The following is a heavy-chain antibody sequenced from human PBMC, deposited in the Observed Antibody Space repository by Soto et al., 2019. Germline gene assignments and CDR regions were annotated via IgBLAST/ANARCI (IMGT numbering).Heavy chain of an antibody. V-gene: IGHV1-18*01. Sequence: ASVKVSCKASGYTFSSYGISWVRQAPGQGLEWMGWISANNGNTNYARKFQGRVSMTTDTSTNTAYMDLRSLRSDDTAVYYCARRREGDYFDYWGQGTLVTVSP. CDR3: ARRREGDYFDY. CDR1: GYTFSSYG. CDR2: ISANNGNT. J-gene: IGHJ4*02.